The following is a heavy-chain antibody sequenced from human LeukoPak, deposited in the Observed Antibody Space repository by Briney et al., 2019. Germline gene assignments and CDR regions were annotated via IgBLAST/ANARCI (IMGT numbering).Heavy chain of an antibody. V-gene: IGHV3-7*01. CDR3: ARETSITMVRGVIIKHRGHWFDP. J-gene: IGHJ5*02. CDR2: IKQDGSEK. Sequence: GGSLRLSCVDSGFTFGDYWMNWVRQAPGKGLEWVANIKQDGSEKYYVDSVKGRFTISRDNAKNSLYLQMNSLRAEDTAVYYCARETSITMVRGVIIKHRGHWFDPWGQGTLVTVSS. CDR1: GFTFGDYW. D-gene: IGHD3-10*01.